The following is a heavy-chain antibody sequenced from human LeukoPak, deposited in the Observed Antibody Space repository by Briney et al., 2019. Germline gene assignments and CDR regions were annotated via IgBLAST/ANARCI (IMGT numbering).Heavy chain of an antibody. J-gene: IGHJ6*03. CDR3: ARADLYYDFWSGYSHYYYYMDV. V-gene: IGHV1-69*05. CDR2: IIPIFGTA. CDR1: GGTFSSYA. Sequence: ASVKVSCKASGGTFSSYAISWVRQAPGQGLEWMGGIIPIFGTANYAQKFQGRVTITTDESTSTAYMELSSLRSEDTAVYYCARADLYYDFWSGYSHYYYYMDVWGKGTTVTVSS. D-gene: IGHD3-3*01.